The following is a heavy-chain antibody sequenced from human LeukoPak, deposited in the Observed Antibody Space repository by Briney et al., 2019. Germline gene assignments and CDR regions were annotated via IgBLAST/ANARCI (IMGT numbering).Heavy chain of an antibody. CDR1: GRSFSSYA. Sequence: SVTVSFKASGRSFSSYAISWVRQAPGQGLEWMGGIIPIFGTANYAHKFQGRVTINADESTSTAYMELSSLRSEDTAVYYCARGHSSSWSDAFDIWGQGTMVTVSS. D-gene: IGHD6-13*01. J-gene: IGHJ3*02. CDR3: ARGHSSSWSDAFDI. V-gene: IGHV1-69*13. CDR2: IIPIFGTA.